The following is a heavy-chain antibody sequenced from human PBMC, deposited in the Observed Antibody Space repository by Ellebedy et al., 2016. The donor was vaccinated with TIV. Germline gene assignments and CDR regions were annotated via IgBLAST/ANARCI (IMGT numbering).Heavy chain of an antibody. CDR3: AREADADALDI. Sequence: AASVKVSCKASGYSFASYGINWVRQAPGQGLEWMGWISPYNYQTNYLQKLQGRVTMTTDTSTGTAYMELRSLTSDDTAVYYCAREADADALDIWGQGTMVIVSS. V-gene: IGHV1-18*01. CDR1: GYSFASYG. CDR2: ISPYNYQT. J-gene: IGHJ3*02.